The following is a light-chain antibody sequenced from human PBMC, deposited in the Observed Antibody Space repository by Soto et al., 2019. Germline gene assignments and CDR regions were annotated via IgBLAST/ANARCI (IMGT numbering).Light chain of an antibody. J-gene: IGKJ4*01. Sequence: EIVMTQSPVTLSVSPGESAALSCRASQSISTNLAWYQQKPGQAPRLLIYSASSRATGLPARFSGSGSGTEFTLTISSLQSEDLAVYYCQQDSSWPLTFGGGTKVEIK. CDR1: QSISTN. CDR3: QQDSSWPLT. V-gene: IGKV3-15*01. CDR2: SAS.